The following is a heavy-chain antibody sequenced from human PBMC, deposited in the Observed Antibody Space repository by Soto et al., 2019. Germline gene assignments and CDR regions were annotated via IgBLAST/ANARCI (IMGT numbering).Heavy chain of an antibody. CDR3: AKDYWPARGSGSPLDY. J-gene: IGHJ4*02. CDR2: ISYDGSNK. Sequence: PGGSLRLSCIASGFPFSDYYMTWIRQAPGKGLEWVAVISYDGSNKYYADSVKGRFTISRDNAKNTLYLQMSSLRAEDTAVYYCAKDYWPARGSGSPLDYWGQGTLVTVSS. V-gene: IGHV3-30*18. D-gene: IGHD3-10*01. CDR1: GFPFSDYY.